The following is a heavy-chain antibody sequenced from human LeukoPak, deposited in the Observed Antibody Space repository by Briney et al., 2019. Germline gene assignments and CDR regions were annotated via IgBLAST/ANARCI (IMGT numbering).Heavy chain of an antibody. CDR2: IYTSGST. CDR1: GGSISSGSYY. V-gene: IGHV4-61*02. D-gene: IGHD3/OR15-3a*01. J-gene: IGHJ2*01. CDR3: ARDRKGLYWYFDL. Sequence: SETLSLTCTVSGGSISSGSYYWSWIRQPAGKGLEWIGRIYTSGSTNYNPSLKSRVTISVDTSKNQFSLKLSSVTAADTAVYYCARDRKGLYWYFDLWGRGTLVTVSS.